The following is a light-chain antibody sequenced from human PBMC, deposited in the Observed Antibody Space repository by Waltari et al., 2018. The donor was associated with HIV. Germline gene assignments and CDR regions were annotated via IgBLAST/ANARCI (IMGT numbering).Light chain of an antibody. CDR1: SVRTYY. CDR3: CSSAGRYTFV. CDR2: GKN. Sequence: SSELAQDPAVSVALGQTVRITCQGDSVRTYYASWYQQKPGQAPVLVFYGKNNRPSGIPDRFSGSKSGNTASLTISGLQAEDEADYYCCSSAGRYTFVFGTGTKVTVL. J-gene: IGLJ1*01. V-gene: IGLV3-19*01.